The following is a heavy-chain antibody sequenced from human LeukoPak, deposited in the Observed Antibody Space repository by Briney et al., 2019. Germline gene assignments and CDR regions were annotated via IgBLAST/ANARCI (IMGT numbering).Heavy chain of an antibody. CDR2: IYYSGST. Sequence: SETLSLTCTVSGGSISSGDYSWSWIRQPPGKGLEWIGYIYYSGSTDYNPSLKSRVTISVDTSKNQFSLKLSSVTAADMAVYYCARDGMTPFDYSYGMDVWGQGTTVTVSS. J-gene: IGHJ6*02. CDR3: ARDGMTPFDYSYGMDV. CDR1: GGSISSGDYS. D-gene: IGHD1-26*01. V-gene: IGHV4-30-4*01.